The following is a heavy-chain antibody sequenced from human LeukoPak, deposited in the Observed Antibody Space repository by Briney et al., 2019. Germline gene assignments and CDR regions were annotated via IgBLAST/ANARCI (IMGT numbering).Heavy chain of an antibody. D-gene: IGHD2-2*02. CDR3: ARAYYSGYCSSTSCYTDWFDP. V-gene: IGHV4-30-4*08. J-gene: IGHJ5*02. Sequence: SETLSLTCTVSGGSISSGDYYWSWIRQPPGKGLEWIGYIYYSGSTYYNPSLKSRVTISVDTSKNQFSLKLSSVTAADTAVYYCARAYYSGYCSSTSCYTDWFDPWGQGTLVTVSP. CDR1: GGSISSGDYY. CDR2: IYYSGST.